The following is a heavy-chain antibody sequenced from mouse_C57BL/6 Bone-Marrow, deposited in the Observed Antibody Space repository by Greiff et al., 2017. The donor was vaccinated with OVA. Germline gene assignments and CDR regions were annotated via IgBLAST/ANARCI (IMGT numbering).Heavy chain of an antibody. V-gene: IGHV1-81*01. CDR1: GYTFTSYG. CDR3: EQDGYYSFAY. Sequence: VQLQQSGAELARPGASVKLSCKASGYTFTSYGISWVKQRTGQGLEWIGEIYPRSGNTYYNEKFKGKATLTADKSSSTAYMELRSLTSEDSAVSVCEQDGYYSFAYWGEGSLGTVSA. D-gene: IGHD2-3*01. J-gene: IGHJ3*01. CDR2: IYPRSGNT.